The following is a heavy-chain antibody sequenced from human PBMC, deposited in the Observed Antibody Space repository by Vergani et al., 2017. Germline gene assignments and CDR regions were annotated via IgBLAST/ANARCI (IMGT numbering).Heavy chain of an antibody. J-gene: IGHJ1*01. Sequence: QVSLVESGGGVVQPGRSLRLSCVVSGFTSSYYGMHWVRQAPGKGLEWVAVISYDGTQKYYADSVKGLFTISRDNSKSTLYLQMNSLRTEDTAVYYCATKSCGTPGCQIGYFREWGQGTLVTVSS. V-gene: IGHV3-30*03. D-gene: IGHD1-1*01. CDR1: GFTSSYYG. CDR3: ATKSCGTPGCQIGYFRE. CDR2: ISYDGTQK.